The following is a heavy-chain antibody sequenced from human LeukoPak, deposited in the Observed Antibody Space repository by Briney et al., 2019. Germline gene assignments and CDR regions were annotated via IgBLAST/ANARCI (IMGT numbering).Heavy chain of an antibody. CDR1: GFTFSSYS. J-gene: IGHJ4*02. CDR2: INHSGST. CDR3: ARNPSSSWPFDY. D-gene: IGHD6-13*01. V-gene: IGHV4-34*01. Sequence: GSLRLSCAASGFTFSSYSMNWVRQPPGKGLEWIGEINHSGSTNYNPSLKSRVTISVDTSKNQFSLKLSSVTAADTAVYYCARNPSSSWPFDYWGQGTLVTVSS.